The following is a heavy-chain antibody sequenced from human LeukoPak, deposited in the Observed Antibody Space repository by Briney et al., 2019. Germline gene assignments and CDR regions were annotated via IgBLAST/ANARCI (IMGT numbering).Heavy chain of an antibody. Sequence: GGSLRLSCAASEFIFSGYEMNWVRQAPGKGLEWVSYISNSGNTIYYADSVKGRFTISRDNAKSSLYPQMNSLRAEDTAVYYCARSPLADYFDYWGQGTLVTVSS. CDR3: ARSPLADYFDY. CDR1: EFIFSGYE. CDR2: ISNSGNTI. D-gene: IGHD3-3*02. J-gene: IGHJ4*02. V-gene: IGHV3-48*03.